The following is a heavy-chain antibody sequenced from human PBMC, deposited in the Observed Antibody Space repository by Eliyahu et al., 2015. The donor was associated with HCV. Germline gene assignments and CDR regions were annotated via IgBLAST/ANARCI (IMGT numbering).Heavy chain of an antibody. V-gene: IGHV3-33*01. CDR3: ARGLLWFGPGTFDY. Sequence: GFTFSSYGMHWVRQAPGKGLEWVAVIWYDGSNKYYADSVKGRFTISRDNSKNTLYLQMNSLRAEDTAVYYCARGLLWFGPGTFDYWGQGTLVTVSS. J-gene: IGHJ4*02. CDR2: IWYDGSNK. CDR1: GFTFSSYG. D-gene: IGHD3-10*01.